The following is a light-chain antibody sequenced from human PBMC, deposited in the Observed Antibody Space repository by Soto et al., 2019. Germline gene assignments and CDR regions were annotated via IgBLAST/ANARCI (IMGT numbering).Light chain of an antibody. CDR1: QLFSSN. CDR2: GVS. J-gene: IGKJ5*01. Sequence: EIVMTQFPATLSESPGERVTLSCRASQLFSSNLAWYQHKPGQAPRLLIYGVSTRDTGVPVRFSGSGSETDFTLTISSLRSEDSAVYLCQQYNNWPITFGQGTRLEIK. V-gene: IGKV3-15*01. CDR3: QQYNNWPIT.